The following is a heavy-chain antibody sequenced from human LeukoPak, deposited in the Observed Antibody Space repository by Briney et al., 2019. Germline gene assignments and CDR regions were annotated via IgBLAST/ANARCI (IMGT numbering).Heavy chain of an antibody. CDR2: ISSCSSYI. V-gene: IGHV3-21*01. CDR3: ARINGGNTYYYYCYMDV. D-gene: IGHD4-23*01. J-gene: IGHJ6*03. Sequence: GGSLRLSCAASGFTFSSYSMNWVRQAPGKGLEWVSSISSCSSYISYADSVKGRFTISRDNAKNSLYLQMNSLRAEDTAVYFCARINGGNTYYYYCYMDVWGKGTTVTVSS. CDR1: GFTFSSYS.